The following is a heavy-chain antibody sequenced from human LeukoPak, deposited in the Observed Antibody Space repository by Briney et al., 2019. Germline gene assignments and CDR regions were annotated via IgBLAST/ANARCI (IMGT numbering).Heavy chain of an antibody. Sequence: SETLSLTCTVSGGSISSGGYYWSWIRQHPGKGLEWIGYIYYSGSTYYNPSLKSRVTISVDTSKNQFSLKLSSVTAADTAVYYCARVKYYYDSSGYYYASGHHLLFDYWGQGTLVTVSS. J-gene: IGHJ4*02. D-gene: IGHD3-22*01. CDR2: IYYSGST. V-gene: IGHV4-30-4*08. CDR3: ARVKYYYDSSGYYYASGHHLLFDY. CDR1: GGSISSGGYY.